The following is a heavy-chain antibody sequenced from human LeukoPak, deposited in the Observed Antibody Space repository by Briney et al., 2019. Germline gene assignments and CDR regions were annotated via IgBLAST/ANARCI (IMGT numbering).Heavy chain of an antibody. CDR1: GFTFSSYW. V-gene: IGHV3-7*01. CDR3: ARETNNSGFDY. CDR2: INQDGTEK. J-gene: IGHJ4*02. Sequence: GGSLRLSCAASGFTFSSYWMTWVRQAPGRGLEWVANINQDGTEKYYVDSVKGRFTISRDNAKNSLYLQMNSLRAEDTAVYYCARETNNSGFDYWGQGTQVTVSS. D-gene: IGHD1/OR15-1a*01.